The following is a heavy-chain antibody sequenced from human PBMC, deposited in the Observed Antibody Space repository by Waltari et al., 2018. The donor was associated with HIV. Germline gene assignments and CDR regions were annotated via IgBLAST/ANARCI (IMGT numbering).Heavy chain of an antibody. V-gene: IGHV3-15*01. CDR3: TTGAEDLWRVY. J-gene: IGHJ4*02. CDR1: GFIFSNAW. D-gene: IGHD3-10*01. CDR2: IKNKSDGGTK. Sequence: EVQLVESGGGLVKPGGSLRLSCAASGFIFSNAWMSWVRQAPGKGMEWVGRIKNKSDGGTKDYAAPVKGRFTISRDDSKNTLYLQMNTLKTEDTAVYYCTTGAEDLWRVYWGQGNLVTVSS.